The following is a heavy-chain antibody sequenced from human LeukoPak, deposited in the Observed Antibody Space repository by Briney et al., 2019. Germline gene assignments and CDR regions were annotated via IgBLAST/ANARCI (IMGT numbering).Heavy chain of an antibody. J-gene: IGHJ4*02. CDR2: IYYNGGT. CDR3: AGGGDKAKTGY. Sequence: SETLSLTCTVSGDSISSSTYYWGWIRQPPGKGLEWIGYIYYNGGTNYNPSLKSRITISLDTSKNQFSLRLSSVTAADTAVYYCAGGGDKAKTGYWGQGTLVTASS. V-gene: IGHV4-61*05. CDR1: GDSISSSTYY. D-gene: IGHD2-15*01.